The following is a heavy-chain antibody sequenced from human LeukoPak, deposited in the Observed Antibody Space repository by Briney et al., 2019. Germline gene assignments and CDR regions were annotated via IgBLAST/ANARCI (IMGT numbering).Heavy chain of an antibody. CDR1: GGSISSYY. V-gene: IGHV3-23*01. Sequence: ETLSLTCTVSGGSISSYYWSWVRQAPGKGLEWVSTMSYDGDFVYYGGAVKGRFTASRDNSKDTMYLQMNNLRVDDSARYYCARRTIEVPGTDFWGQGALVTVSS. J-gene: IGHJ4*02. CDR3: ARRTIEVPGTDF. CDR2: MSYDGDFV. D-gene: IGHD2-2*01.